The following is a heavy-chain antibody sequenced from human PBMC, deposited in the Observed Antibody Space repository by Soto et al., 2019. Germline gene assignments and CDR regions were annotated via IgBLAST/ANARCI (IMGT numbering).Heavy chain of an antibody. J-gene: IGHJ5*02. CDR1: GGSISSGGYS. Sequence: SETLSRTGAGSGGSISSGGYSWSWIRQPPGKGLEWIGYIYHSGSTYYNPSLKSRVTISVDRSKNQFSLKLSSVTAAETAAYYCARGGIAVAGTGYKWFDPCGQGTL. V-gene: IGHV4-30-2*01. D-gene: IGHD6-19*01. CDR2: IYHSGST. CDR3: ARGGIAVAGTGYKWFDP.